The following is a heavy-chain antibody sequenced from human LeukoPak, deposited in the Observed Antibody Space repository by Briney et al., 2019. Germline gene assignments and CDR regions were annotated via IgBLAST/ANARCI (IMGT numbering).Heavy chain of an antibody. Sequence: GGSLRLSCAASGFTYGNYLMHWVRQAPGKGPVWVSRISPDGRSTNYADFVKGRFTVSRDNAMNTVYLQMNSLRTEDTAVYYCVRGASGGHYVIDYWGQGTLVTVSS. CDR3: VRGASGGHYVIDY. CDR2: ISPDGRST. J-gene: IGHJ4*02. V-gene: IGHV3-74*01. CDR1: GFTYGNYL. D-gene: IGHD1-26*01.